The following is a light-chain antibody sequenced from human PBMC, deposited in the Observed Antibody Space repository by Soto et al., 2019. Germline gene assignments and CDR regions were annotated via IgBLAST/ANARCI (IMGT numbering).Light chain of an antibody. CDR2: KVS. V-gene: IGKV2-30*01. CDR3: MHGTHWPPYT. J-gene: IGKJ2*01. CDR1: QSLAYSDGNTY. Sequence: DVVMTQSPLSLPVTLGQPASISCRSSQSLAYSDGNTYLNWFQQRPGQSPRRLTYKVSNRDSGVPDRFSGSGSGTDFTLKISRVEAEDVGVYYCMHGTHWPPYTFGQGTKLEIK.